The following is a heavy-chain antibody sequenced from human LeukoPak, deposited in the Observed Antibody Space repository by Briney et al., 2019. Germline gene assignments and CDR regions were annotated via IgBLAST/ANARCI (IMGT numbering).Heavy chain of an antibody. V-gene: IGHV1-69*13. D-gene: IGHD3-10*01. CDR1: GGTFSSYA. CDR2: IIPIFGTA. J-gene: IGHJ3*02. Sequence: SVKVSCKASGGTFSSYAIIWVRQAPGQGLEWMGGIIPIFGTANYAQSFQGRVTITADEPTSTAYMELSSLRSEDTAVYYCARSYGSGSYDDAFDIWGQGTMVTVSS. CDR3: ARSYGSGSYDDAFDI.